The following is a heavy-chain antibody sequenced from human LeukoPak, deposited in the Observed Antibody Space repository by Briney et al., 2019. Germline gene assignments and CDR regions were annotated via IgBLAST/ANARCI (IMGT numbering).Heavy chain of an antibody. V-gene: IGHV3-7*01. CDR1: GFTFNTYW. CDR2: MNQDGTEK. J-gene: IGHJ5*02. D-gene: IGHD1-1*01. Sequence: PGGSLRLSCAASGFTFNTYWMTWVRQAPGERLEWVASMNQDGTEKYYVDSVKGRFTISRDNAKNSLYLQMDSLRAEDTAVYYCARDQGNGCFDPWGQGSLVTVSS. CDR3: ARDQGNGCFDP.